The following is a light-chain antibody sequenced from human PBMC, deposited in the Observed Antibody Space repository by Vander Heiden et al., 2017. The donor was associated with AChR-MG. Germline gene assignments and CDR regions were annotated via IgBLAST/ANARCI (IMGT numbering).Light chain of an antibody. Sequence: VLTQPPSASGTPGQRVTITCSGGSTNIGSNTINWYQQLPGTAPKLLIYSNNERPSGVPDRFSGSKSGTSASLAISGLQSEDEADYYCAAWDDSLNGRGVFGTGTKVTVL. V-gene: IGLV1-44*01. CDR2: SNN. CDR1: STNIGSNT. J-gene: IGLJ1*01. CDR3: AAWDDSLNGRGV.